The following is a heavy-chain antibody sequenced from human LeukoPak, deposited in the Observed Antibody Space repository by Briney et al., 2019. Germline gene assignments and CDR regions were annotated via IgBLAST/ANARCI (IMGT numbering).Heavy chain of an antibody. V-gene: IGHV4-34*01. D-gene: IGHD5-12*01. CDR2: INHSGST. CDR3: ARGFRGYSGYD. Sequence: SETLSLTCAVYGGSFSGYYWSWIRQPPGKGLEWIGEINHSGSTNYNPSLKSRVTISVDTSKNQFSLKLSSVTAADTAVYYCARGFRGYSGYDWGQGTLVTVSS. J-gene: IGHJ4*02. CDR1: GGSFSGYY.